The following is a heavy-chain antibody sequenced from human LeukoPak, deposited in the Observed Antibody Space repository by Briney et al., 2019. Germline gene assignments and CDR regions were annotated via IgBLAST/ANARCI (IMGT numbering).Heavy chain of an antibody. D-gene: IGHD5-12*01. CDR1: GGSISSCGDY. V-gene: IGHV4-31*03. Sequence: RSEPLSLTCTVSGGSISSCGDYWRWIRQFRGKGLERIGYIYYSGSTYYNPSLKSRVTISVDTSKNQFSLKLSSVTAADTAVYYCARVGHSGYDFDYWGQGTLVTVSS. CDR3: ARVGHSGYDFDY. CDR2: IYYSGST. J-gene: IGHJ4*02.